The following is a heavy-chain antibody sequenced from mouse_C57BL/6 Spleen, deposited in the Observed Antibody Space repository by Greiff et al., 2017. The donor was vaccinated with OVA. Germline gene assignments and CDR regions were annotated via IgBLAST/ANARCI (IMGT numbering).Heavy chain of an antibody. CDR2: TNTYYGTT. CDR1: GYSFTDYN. J-gene: IGHJ4*01. CDR3: ERRGRESPSYYAMDD. Sequence: VQLLQSGPELVKPGASVKISCKASGYSFTDYNMNWVKQSNGKSLEWIGVTNTYYGTTSYNQKFKGQATLTVDQSSSTDYMQLNSLTSEDSAVYYSERRGRESPSYYAMDDWGQGTSVTVSS. V-gene: IGHV1-39*01.